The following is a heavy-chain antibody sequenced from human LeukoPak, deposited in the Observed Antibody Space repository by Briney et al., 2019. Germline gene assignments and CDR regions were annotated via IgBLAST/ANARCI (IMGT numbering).Heavy chain of an antibody. CDR2: INAGNGNT. J-gene: IGHJ4*02. V-gene: IGHV1-3*03. CDR3: ARESASGSYGY. Sequence: KAPGQRLEWMGWINAGNGNTKYSQEFQGRVTITRDTSASTAYMELSSLRSEDMAVYYCARESASGSYGYWGQGTLVTVSS. D-gene: IGHD1-26*01.